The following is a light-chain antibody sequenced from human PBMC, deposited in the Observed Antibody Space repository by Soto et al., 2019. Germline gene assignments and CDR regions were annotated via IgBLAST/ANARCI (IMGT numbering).Light chain of an antibody. V-gene: IGLV2-23*02. CDR3: CSYEGSNTLGV. CDR1: STDVGGYDL. CDR2: EVD. Sequence: QSVLTQPASVSGSPGQSITISCTGTSTDVGGYDLVSWYQQHPGKAPKFIIYEVDKRPSGLSDRFSGSKSGNTASLTISGLQAEDEADYYCCSYEGSNTLGVFGRGTKLTVL. J-gene: IGLJ2*01.